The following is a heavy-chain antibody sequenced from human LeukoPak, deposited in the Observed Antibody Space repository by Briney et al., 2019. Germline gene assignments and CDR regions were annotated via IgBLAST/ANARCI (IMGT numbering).Heavy chain of an antibody. CDR3: TRGTTAQAGIDY. Sequence: GGSLRLSCAASGFNFSSYWMHWVRQAPGKGPVWVAHIDSDGSSTTYGDPAKGRFTTSRDNAKKTLYLQMNSLRVEDTAVYYCTRGTTAQAGIDYWGQGTLLTVSS. CDR1: GFNFSSYW. J-gene: IGHJ4*02. V-gene: IGHV3-74*01. CDR2: IDSDGSST. D-gene: IGHD6-19*01.